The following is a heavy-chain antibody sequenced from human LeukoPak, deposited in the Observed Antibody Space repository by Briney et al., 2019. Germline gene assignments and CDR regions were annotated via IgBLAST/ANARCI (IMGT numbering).Heavy chain of an antibody. Sequence: PGGSLRLSCAASGFTVSSNYMSWVRQAPGKGLEWVSVISSSGTTYYADSVKGRFTISRDNSKNTLYLQMNSLRAEDTAVYYCARGLVEMATIYFDCWGQGTQVTVSS. V-gene: IGHV3-53*01. D-gene: IGHD5-24*01. CDR1: GFTVSSNY. CDR2: ISSSGTT. J-gene: IGHJ4*02. CDR3: ARGLVEMATIYFDC.